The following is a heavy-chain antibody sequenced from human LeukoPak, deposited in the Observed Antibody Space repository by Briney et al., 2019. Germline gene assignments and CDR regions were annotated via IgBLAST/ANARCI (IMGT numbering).Heavy chain of an antibody. CDR3: TRDLHHDSSG. J-gene: IGHJ4*02. D-gene: IGHD3-22*01. CDR2: IKTDGSET. CDR1: GFSFSSYW. V-gene: IGHV3-7*01. Sequence: PGGSLRLSCAASGFSFSSYWMTWVRQAPGKGLECVANIKTDGSETYYLDSVKGRFTISRDNAKNSLYLQMNSLRVEDSAVYYCTRDLHHDSSGWGQGTLVTVSS.